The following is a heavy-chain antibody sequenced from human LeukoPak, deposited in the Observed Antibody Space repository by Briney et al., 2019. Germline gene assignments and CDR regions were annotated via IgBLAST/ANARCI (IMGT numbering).Heavy chain of an antibody. CDR2: IYGSGST. Sequence: PSETLSLTCTVSGDSISSDNYYWSWIRQPAGKGLEWIGRIYGSGSTTYNPSLKNRVTISVDTSKNQFSLRLTSVTAADTAVYYCARRYCSGGSCYHDAFDIWGQGTMVTVSS. V-gene: IGHV4-61*02. J-gene: IGHJ3*02. CDR3: ARRYCSGGSCYHDAFDI. D-gene: IGHD2-15*01. CDR1: GDSISSDNYY.